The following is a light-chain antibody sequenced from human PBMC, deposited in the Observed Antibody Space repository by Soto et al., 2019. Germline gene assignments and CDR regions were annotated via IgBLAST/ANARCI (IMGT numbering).Light chain of an antibody. Sequence: EIVLTQSPATLSFSPGERATLSCRASQSVSSYLAWYQQKPGQAPRLLIYDASNRATGIPARFSGSGSGTDFTLTISSLEPEDFAVYYCQQRSNWPPGFGQGTRLEIK. CDR3: QQRSNWPPG. J-gene: IGKJ5*01. CDR2: DAS. V-gene: IGKV3-11*01. CDR1: QSVSSY.